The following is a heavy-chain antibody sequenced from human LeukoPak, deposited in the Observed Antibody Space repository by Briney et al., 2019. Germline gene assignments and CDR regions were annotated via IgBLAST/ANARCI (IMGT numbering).Heavy chain of an antibody. CDR1: GFTFSSYA. CDR2: ISYDGSNK. J-gene: IGHJ4*02. V-gene: IGHV3-30-3*01. D-gene: IGHD1-26*01. Sequence: GGSLRLSCAASGFTFSSYAMHWVRQAPGKGLEWVAVISYDGSNKYYADSVKGRFTISRDNSKNALYLQMNSLRAEDTAVYYCARAPLWGSVGASYFDYWGQGTLVTVSS. CDR3: ARAPLWGSVGASYFDY.